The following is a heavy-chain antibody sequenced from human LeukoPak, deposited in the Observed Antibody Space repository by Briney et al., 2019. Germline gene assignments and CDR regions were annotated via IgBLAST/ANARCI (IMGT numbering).Heavy chain of an antibody. J-gene: IGHJ4*02. CDR3: ARDFPRSGTTGY. CDR2: ISGSGSTT. V-gene: IGHV3-23*01. CDR1: GFTFGSYA. D-gene: IGHD1-7*01. Sequence: GGSLRLSCAASGFTFGSYAMTWVRQAPGKGLEWVSAISGSGSTTTYADPVKGRFTISRDNAKNTLYLQMNSLRAEDTAVYYCARDFPRSGTTGYWGQGTLVTVSS.